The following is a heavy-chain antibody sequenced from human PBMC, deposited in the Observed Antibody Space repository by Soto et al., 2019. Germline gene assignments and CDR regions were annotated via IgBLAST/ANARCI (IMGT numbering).Heavy chain of an antibody. D-gene: IGHD5-12*01. CDR2: ISWNSGSI. CDR3: AKDPYSGYDPRSYFDY. CDR1: GFTFDDYA. Sequence: GGSLRLSCAASGFTFDDYAMHWVRQAPGKGLEWVSGISWNSGSIGYADSVKGRFTISRDNAKNSLYLQMNSLRAEDTALYYCAKDPYSGYDPRSYFDYWGQGTLVTVSS. J-gene: IGHJ4*02. V-gene: IGHV3-9*01.